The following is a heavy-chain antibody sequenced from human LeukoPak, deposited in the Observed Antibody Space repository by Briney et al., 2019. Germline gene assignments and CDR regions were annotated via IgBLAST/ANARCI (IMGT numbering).Heavy chain of an antibody. J-gene: IGHJ4*02. CDR2: INHSGST. Sequence: PSETLSLTCAVYGGSFSGYYWSWIRQPPGKGLEWIGEINHSGSTNYNPSLKSRVTISVDKSKNQFSLKLSSVTAADTAVYYCASRDSSSWLFDYWGQGTLVTASS. CDR1: GGSFSGYY. V-gene: IGHV4-34*01. CDR3: ASRDSSSWLFDY. D-gene: IGHD6-13*01.